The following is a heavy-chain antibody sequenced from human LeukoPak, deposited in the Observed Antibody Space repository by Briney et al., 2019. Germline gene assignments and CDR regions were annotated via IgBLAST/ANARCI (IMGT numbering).Heavy chain of an antibody. V-gene: IGHV3-48*04. CDR2: ISSSSGII. CDR3: SVMHRYYDGSGYWVQ. D-gene: IGHD3-22*01. Sequence: GGSLRLSCAASGFTFSSYGMNWVRQAPGKGLEWVSCISSSSGIIYYADSVKGRFTISRDNAKNSLYLQMNSLRAEDTAVYYCSVMHRYYDGSGYWVQWGQGTLVTVSS. J-gene: IGHJ4*02. CDR1: GFTFSSYG.